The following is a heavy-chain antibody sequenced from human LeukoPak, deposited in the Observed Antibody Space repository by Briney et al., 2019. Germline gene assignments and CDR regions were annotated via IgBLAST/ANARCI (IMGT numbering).Heavy chain of an antibody. CDR1: GYSISSGYY. CDR2: IYYSGST. D-gene: IGHD4-11*01. V-gene: IGHV4-38-2*02. Sequence: SETLSLTCTVSGYSISSGYYWGWIRQPPGKGLEWIGSIYYSGSTYYNPSLKSRVTISVDTSKNQFSLKVSSVTAADTALYFCARVGDYSAYYHYYMDVWGKGTTVTVSS. CDR3: ARVGDYSAYYHYYMDV. J-gene: IGHJ6*03.